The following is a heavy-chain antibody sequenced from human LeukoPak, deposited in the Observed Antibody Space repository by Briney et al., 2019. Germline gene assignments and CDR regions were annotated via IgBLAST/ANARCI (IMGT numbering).Heavy chain of an antibody. V-gene: IGHV3-23*01. CDR3: AKRGVVIRGILVIGYHQEAYHYDF. CDR1: GITLSNYG. CDR2: ISDTGGRT. J-gene: IGHJ4*02. D-gene: IGHD3-10*01. Sequence: GGSLRLSCAVSGITLSNYGMTWVRQAPGTGLEWVAGISDTGGRTNYADSVKGRFTISRDTSLNTLHLQMNNLRAEDTAVYFCAKRGVVIRGILVIGYHQEAYHYDFWGQGVLVTVSS.